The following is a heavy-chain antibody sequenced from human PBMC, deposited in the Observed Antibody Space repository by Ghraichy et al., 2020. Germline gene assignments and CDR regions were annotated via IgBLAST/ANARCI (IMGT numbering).Heavy chain of an antibody. V-gene: IGHV3-74*01. D-gene: IGHD1-14*01. Sequence: LSLTCAASGFSFTDYWMHWVRQTPGRGLEWVSHLNIDGTTVNYADSVKGRFTISRDNAKNTMYLQMISLTVEDTAVYYCVRSYKDGLRHFDNWGQGTLVTVSS. CDR1: GFSFTDYW. CDR3: VRSYKDGLRHFDN. CDR2: LNIDGTTV. J-gene: IGHJ4*02.